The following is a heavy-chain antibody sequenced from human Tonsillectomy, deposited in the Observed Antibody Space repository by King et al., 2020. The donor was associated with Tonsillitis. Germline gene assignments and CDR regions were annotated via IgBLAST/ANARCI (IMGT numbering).Heavy chain of an antibody. V-gene: IGHV3-21*01. CDR3: ARDPAYSYGDDAFDI. Sequence: VQLVESGGGLVKPGGSLRLSCAASGFTFSSYSMNWVRQAPGKGLEWVSSISSSSSYIYYADSVKGRFTISRDNAKNSLYLQMNSLRAEDTAAYYCARDPAYSYGDDAFDIWGQGTMVTVSS. CDR1: GFTFSSYS. D-gene: IGHD5-18*01. CDR2: ISSSSSYI. J-gene: IGHJ3*02.